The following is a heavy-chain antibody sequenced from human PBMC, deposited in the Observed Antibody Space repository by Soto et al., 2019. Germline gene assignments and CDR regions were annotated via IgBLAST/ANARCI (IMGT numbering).Heavy chain of an antibody. J-gene: IGHJ4*02. Sequence: ASVEVSCKVSGYTLTELAIHWVLQAPGKGLEWMGGFDPEDGETIYAQKFQGRVTMTEDTSTDTAYMELSSLRSEDTAVYYCAIYSSSSPYYSDYWGQGTLVTVSS. D-gene: IGHD6-6*01. CDR1: GYTLTELA. CDR2: FDPEDGET. CDR3: AIYSSSSPYYSDY. V-gene: IGHV1-24*01.